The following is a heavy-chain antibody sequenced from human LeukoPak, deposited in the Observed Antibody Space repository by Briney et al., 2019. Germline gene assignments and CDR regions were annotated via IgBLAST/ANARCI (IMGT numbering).Heavy chain of an antibody. CDR3: AKSDGYGLIDY. D-gene: IGHD2-21*02. CDR1: GASISGSGYY. J-gene: IGHJ4*02. V-gene: IGHV4-39*01. Sequence: SETLSLTCAVSGASISGSGYYWGWIRQPPGMELQWIGNIYHTGSTYYNASLQSRVTISIDTSKNQFPLRLNSVTAADTAMYYCAKSDGYGLIDYWGQGTLVTVSS. CDR2: IYHTGST.